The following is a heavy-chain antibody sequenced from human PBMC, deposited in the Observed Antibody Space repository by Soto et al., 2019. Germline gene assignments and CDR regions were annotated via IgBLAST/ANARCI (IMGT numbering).Heavy chain of an antibody. CDR3: ATKDGYSYGFSNWFDP. CDR1: GYIFAGYW. D-gene: IGHD5-18*01. CDR2: IDPSDSQT. J-gene: IGHJ5*02. Sequence: GESLKISCNGSGYIFAGYWITWVRQKPGKGLEWMGRIDPSDSQTYYSPSFRGHVTISVTKSITTVFLQWSSLRSEDTAVYYCATKDGYSYGFSNWFDPWGQGTLVTVSS. V-gene: IGHV5-10-1*01.